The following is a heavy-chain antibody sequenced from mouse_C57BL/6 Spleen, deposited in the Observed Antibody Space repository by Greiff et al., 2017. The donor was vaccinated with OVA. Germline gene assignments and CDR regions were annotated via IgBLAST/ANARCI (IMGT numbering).Heavy chain of an antibody. CDR2: ISDGGSYT. CDR1: GFPFSSYA. D-gene: IGHD2-5*01. V-gene: IGHV5-4*01. CDR3: ARDHPLYSNYEDWYFDV. J-gene: IGHJ1*03. Sequence: EVKLMESGGGLVKPGGSLKLSCAASGFPFSSYAMSWVRQTPEQRLEWVATISDGGSYTYYPDNVKGRFTISRANAKNNLYLQMRHLKSEDTAMYYCARDHPLYSNYEDWYFDVWGTGTTVTVSS.